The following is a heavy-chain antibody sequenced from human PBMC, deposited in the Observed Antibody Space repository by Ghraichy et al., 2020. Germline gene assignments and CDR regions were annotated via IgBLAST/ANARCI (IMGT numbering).Heavy chain of an antibody. Sequence: ASVKVSCKASGYTFTGYYIHWVRQAPRQGLEWMGWINPNSGGTNYAQKFQDRVTMTRDTSISTAYMELSRLRSDDTAIYYCARVVVGATNWFDPWGQGTLVTVSS. CDR2: INPNSGGT. CDR3: ARVVVGATNWFDP. CDR1: GYTFTGYY. D-gene: IGHD1-26*01. V-gene: IGHV1-2*02. J-gene: IGHJ5*02.